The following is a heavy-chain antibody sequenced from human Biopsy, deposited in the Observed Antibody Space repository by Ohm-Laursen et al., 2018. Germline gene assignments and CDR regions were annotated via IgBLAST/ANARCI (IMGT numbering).Heavy chain of an antibody. V-gene: IGHV1-46*01. CDR2: INPSGSTP. D-gene: IGHD6-19*01. Sequence: ASVNVSCKASGYSFTSYYMHWVRQAPGQGLEWMGMINPSGSTPSYPQIFQGRVTMTRDTSKSTVYMELSSLRSADTAVYFCARNTGWYGDLYYFDYWGQGTLVTVSS. J-gene: IGHJ4*02. CDR3: ARNTGWYGDLYYFDY. CDR1: GYSFTSYY.